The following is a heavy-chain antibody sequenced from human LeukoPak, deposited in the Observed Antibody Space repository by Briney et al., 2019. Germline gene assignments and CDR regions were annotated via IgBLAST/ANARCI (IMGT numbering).Heavy chain of an antibody. CDR2: INHSGST. D-gene: IGHD3-22*01. Sequence: PSETLSLTCAVYGGSFSGYYWSWIRQPPGKGQEWIGEINHSGSTNYNPSLKSRVTISVDTSKNQFSLKLSSVTAADTAVYYCARASDDSSGYYDYWGQGTLVTVSS. CDR1: GGSFSGYY. J-gene: IGHJ4*02. V-gene: IGHV4-34*01. CDR3: ARASDDSSGYYDY.